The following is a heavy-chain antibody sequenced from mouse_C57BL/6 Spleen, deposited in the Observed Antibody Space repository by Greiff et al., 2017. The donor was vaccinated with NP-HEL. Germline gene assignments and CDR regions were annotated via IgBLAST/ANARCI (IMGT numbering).Heavy chain of an antibody. CDR3: ARLDYSNSLYYFDY. D-gene: IGHD2-5*01. CDR2: IDPSDSYT. Sequence: QVQLQQPGAELVKPGASVKLSCKASGYTFTSYWMQWVKQRPGQGLAWIGEIDPSDSYTNYNQQFKGKATLTVYTSSSTAYMQLSSLTSEDSAVYYCARLDYSNSLYYFDYWGQGTTLTVSS. V-gene: IGHV1-50*01. J-gene: IGHJ2*01. CDR1: GYTFTSYW.